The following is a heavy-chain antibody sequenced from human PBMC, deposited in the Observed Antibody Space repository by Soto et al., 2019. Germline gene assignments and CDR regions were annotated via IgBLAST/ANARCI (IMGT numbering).Heavy chain of an antibody. D-gene: IGHD3-22*01. CDR1: GGTFSSYA. Sequence: SVKVSCKASGGTFSSYAISWVRQAPGQGLEWTGGIIPIFGTANYAQKFQGRVTITADKSTSTAYMELSSLRSEDTAVYYCARARGTMIVVAFDYWGQGTLVTVS. CDR3: ARARGTMIVVAFDY. V-gene: IGHV1-69*06. J-gene: IGHJ4*02. CDR2: IIPIFGTA.